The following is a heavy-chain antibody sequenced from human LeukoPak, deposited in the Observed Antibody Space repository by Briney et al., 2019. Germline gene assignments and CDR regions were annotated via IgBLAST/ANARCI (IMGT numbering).Heavy chain of an antibody. CDR1: DGSISSSNYY. J-gene: IGHJ5*02. CDR2: IFYTGTT. CDR3: AKGAGGFSYYNWFDP. D-gene: IGHD5-18*01. Sequence: PSETLSLTCTVSDGSISSSNYYWAWIRQPPGKGLEWIANIFYTGTTHYNPSLESRVMISVDTSKNQFSLKLASVTAADTAIYYCAKGAGGFSYYNWFDPWGQGTLVTVSS. V-gene: IGHV4-39*07.